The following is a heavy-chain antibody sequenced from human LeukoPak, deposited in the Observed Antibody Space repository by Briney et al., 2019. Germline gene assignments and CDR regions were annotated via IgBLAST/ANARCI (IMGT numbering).Heavy chain of an antibody. CDR3: AKDTIAARGPPDY. D-gene: IGHD6-6*01. Sequence: PGGSLRPSCAASGFTFSSYGMHWVRQAPGKGLEWVAFIRYDGSNKYYADSVKGRFTISRDNSKNTLYLQMNSLRAEDTAVYYCAKDTIAARGPPDYWGQGTLVTVSS. V-gene: IGHV3-30*02. CDR1: GFTFSSYG. J-gene: IGHJ4*02. CDR2: IRYDGSNK.